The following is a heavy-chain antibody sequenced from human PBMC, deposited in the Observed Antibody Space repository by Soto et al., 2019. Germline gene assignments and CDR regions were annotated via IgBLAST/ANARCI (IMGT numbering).Heavy chain of an antibody. D-gene: IGHD3-16*02. V-gene: IGHV4-39*01. CDR2: IYYSGST. CDR1: GGSISNSSYY. CDR3: ARHMFGRDYDYVWGSYRESDY. Sequence: SETLSLTYTVSGGSISNSSYYWGWIRQPPGKGLEWIGSIYYSGSTYYNPSLKSRVTISVDTSKNQFSLKLSSVTAADTAVYYCARHMFGRDYDYVWGSYRESDYWGQGTLVTVSS. J-gene: IGHJ4*02.